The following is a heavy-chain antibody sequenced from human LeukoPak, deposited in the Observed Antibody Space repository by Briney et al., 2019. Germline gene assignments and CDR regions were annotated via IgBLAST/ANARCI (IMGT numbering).Heavy chain of an antibody. V-gene: IGHV3-21*01. Sequence: GGSLRLSCAASGFTFSSYSMNWVRQAPGKGLEWVSSISSSSSYIYYADSVKGRFTISRDNAKNSLYLQMNSLRAEDTAVYYCARDKSITMVRGVFNWFAPWGQGTLVTVSS. CDR2: ISSSSSYI. J-gene: IGHJ5*02. D-gene: IGHD3-10*01. CDR1: GFTFSSYS. CDR3: ARDKSITMVRGVFNWFAP.